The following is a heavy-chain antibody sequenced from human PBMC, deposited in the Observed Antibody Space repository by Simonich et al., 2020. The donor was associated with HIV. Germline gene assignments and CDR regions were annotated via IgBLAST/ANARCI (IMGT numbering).Heavy chain of an antibody. Sequence: QVQLVQSGAEVKKPGASVKVSCKASGYTLTSYYMHWVRQAPGQGLDWMGIIKPSGGSTTNAQKFQGRVTITADESTSTAYMELSSLRSEDTAVYYCARESRYSYGKYYFDYWGQGTLVTVSS. CDR1: GYTLTSYY. CDR2: IKPSGGST. J-gene: IGHJ4*02. V-gene: IGHV1-46*01. D-gene: IGHD5-18*01. CDR3: ARESRYSYGKYYFDY.